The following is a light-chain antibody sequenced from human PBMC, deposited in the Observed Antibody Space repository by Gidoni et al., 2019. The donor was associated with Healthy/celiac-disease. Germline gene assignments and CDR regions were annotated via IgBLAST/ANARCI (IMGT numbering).Light chain of an antibody. CDR3: QQYDNLPYT. CDR2: DAS. V-gene: IGKV1-33*01. CDR1: KDIRNY. Sequence: DIQMPQSPSSLSASVGDRVTITCQASKDIRNYLNWYQQQPGKAPKLLIYDASNLETGVPSRFSGSGSGTDFTFTISSLQPEDIATYYCQQYDNLPYTFGQGTKLEIK. J-gene: IGKJ2*01.